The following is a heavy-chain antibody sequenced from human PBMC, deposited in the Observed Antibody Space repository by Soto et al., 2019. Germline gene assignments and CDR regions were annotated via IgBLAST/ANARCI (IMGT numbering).Heavy chain of an antibody. D-gene: IGHD1-1*01. Sequence: GGSLRLSCAASGFTFSSYAMSWVRQAPGKGLEWVSAISGSGGSTYYADSVKGRFTISRDNSKNTLYLQMNSLRAEDTAVYYCAKVPVVTVRDWNGEYFDYWGQGTLVTVSS. CDR1: GFTFSSYA. V-gene: IGHV3-23*01. CDR3: AKVPVVTVRDWNGEYFDY. J-gene: IGHJ4*02. CDR2: ISGSGGST.